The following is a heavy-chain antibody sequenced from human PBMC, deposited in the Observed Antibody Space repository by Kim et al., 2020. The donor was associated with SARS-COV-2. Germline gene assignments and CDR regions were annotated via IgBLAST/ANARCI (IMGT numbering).Heavy chain of an antibody. J-gene: IGHJ6*02. D-gene: IGHD3-10*01. Sequence: GGSLRLSCAASGFTFSSYEMNWVRQAPGKGLEWVSYISSSGSTIYYADSVKGRFTISRDNSKNSLYLQMNSLRAEDTAVYYCARDRDSLLWLGGYYYNYGMDVWGQRTTLTVS. CDR2: ISSSGSTI. CDR3: ARDRDSLLWLGGYYYNYGMDV. CDR1: GFTFSSYE. V-gene: IGHV3-48*03.